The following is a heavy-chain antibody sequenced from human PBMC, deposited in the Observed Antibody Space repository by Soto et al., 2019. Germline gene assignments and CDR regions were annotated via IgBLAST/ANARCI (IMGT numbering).Heavy chain of an antibody. CDR1: GGSISSGGYY. V-gene: IGHV4-31*02. CDR3: ERDEGLVSGSNYIP. CDR2: IYYSGST. Sequence: SETLSLTCTVSGGSISSGGYYWSWIRQHPGTGLEWIGYIYYSGSTYYNPSLKSRVTLSVETSKNQYSLKLRSVTAADAAVYYWERDEGLVSGSNYIPWGQGTLVNVSS. J-gene: IGHJ5*02. D-gene: IGHD3-10*01.